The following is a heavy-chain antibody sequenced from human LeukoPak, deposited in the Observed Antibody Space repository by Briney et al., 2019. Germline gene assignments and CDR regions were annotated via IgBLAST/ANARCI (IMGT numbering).Heavy chain of an antibody. J-gene: IGHJ6*03. CDR1: GGTFSNHA. CDR2: FIPVFGRA. D-gene: IGHD6-19*01. V-gene: IGHV1-69*05. Sequence: GSSVKVPCKTSGGTFSNHAISWVRQAPGQGLEWMGGFIPVFGRAIYAQKFQGRVTITTDESASTAYMELSALTSDDTAVYYCARGRRDPGAGAGVDYYYFYMDVWGKGTTVTVSS. CDR3: ARGRRDPGAGAGVDYYYFYMDV.